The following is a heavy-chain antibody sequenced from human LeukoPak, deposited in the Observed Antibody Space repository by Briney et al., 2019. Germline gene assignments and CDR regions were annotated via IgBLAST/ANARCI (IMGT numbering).Heavy chain of an antibody. Sequence: GGSLRLSCAASGFTFSSYAMSWVRQAPGKGLEWVSAISGSGGSTYYADSVKGRFTISRDNSKNTLYLQMNSLRAEDTAVYYCAKEWKQLVVSRGGFDPWGQGTLVTVSS. D-gene: IGHD6-6*01. CDR2: ISGSGGST. CDR3: AKEWKQLVVSRGGFDP. J-gene: IGHJ5*02. V-gene: IGHV3-23*01. CDR1: GFTFSSYA.